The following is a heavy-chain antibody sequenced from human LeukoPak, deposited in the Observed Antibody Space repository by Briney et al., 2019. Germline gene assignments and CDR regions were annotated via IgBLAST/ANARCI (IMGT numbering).Heavy chain of an antibody. J-gene: IGHJ3*02. CDR1: GFTFSSYG. Sequence: GGSLRLSCAASGFTFSSYGMHWVRQAPGKGLEWVASSSYDGGNKHFANSVKGRFTISRDNSENTLYLQMNNLRAEDTAVFYCAKGGKEGATEGGDSFDIWGQGTMVTVSS. CDR3: AKGGKEGATEGGDSFDI. CDR2: SSYDGGNK. D-gene: IGHD1-26*01. V-gene: IGHV3-30*18.